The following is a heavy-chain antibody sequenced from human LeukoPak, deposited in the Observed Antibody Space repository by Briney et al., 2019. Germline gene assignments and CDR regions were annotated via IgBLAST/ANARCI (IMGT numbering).Heavy chain of an antibody. J-gene: IGHJ2*01. CDR2: IYYSGST. V-gene: IGHV4-59*08. Sequence: PSETLSLTCSVSGGSISSHYWSWIRQPPGKGLEWIGYIYYSGSTNYNPSLKSRVTISVDTSKNQFSLKLSSVTAADTAVYYCARPFVPDWYFDLWGRGTLVTVSS. CDR3: ARPFVPDWYFDL. CDR1: GGSISSHY. D-gene: IGHD6-6*01.